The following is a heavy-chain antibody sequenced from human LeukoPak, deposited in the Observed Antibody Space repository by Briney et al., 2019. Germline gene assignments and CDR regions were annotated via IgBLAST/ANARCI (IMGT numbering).Heavy chain of an antibody. Sequence: ASVKVSSKASGYTFTGYYMHWVRQAPGQGLEWMGWINPNSGGTNYAQKFQGRVTMTRDTSISTAYMELSRLRSDDTAVYYCARRRIAAAVFDYWGQGTLVTVSS. CDR1: GYTFTGYY. CDR3: ARRRIAAAVFDY. V-gene: IGHV1-2*02. D-gene: IGHD6-13*01. CDR2: INPNSGGT. J-gene: IGHJ4*02.